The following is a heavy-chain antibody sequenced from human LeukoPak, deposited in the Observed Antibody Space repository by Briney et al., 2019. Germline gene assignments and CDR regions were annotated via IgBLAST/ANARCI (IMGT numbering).Heavy chain of an antibody. CDR3: ARAPRDRGYCGATSCFEYMDV. CDR1: GVSISANY. D-gene: IGHD2-2*01. CDR2: VYDSGST. V-gene: IGHV4-59*01. Sequence: PSETLSLTCSVSGVSISANYWSWIRQAPGKGLEWIGYVYDSGSTNYNPSLMGRVTISVDTSKNQFSLKLSSVTAADTAVYYCARAPRDRGYCGATSCFEYMDVWGRGTTVTISS. J-gene: IGHJ6*03.